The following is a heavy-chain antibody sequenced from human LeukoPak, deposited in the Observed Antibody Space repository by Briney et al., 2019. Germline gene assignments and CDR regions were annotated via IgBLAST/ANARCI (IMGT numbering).Heavy chain of an antibody. J-gene: IGHJ4*02. D-gene: IGHD6-6*01. Sequence: SETLSHTCTVSGGSISNYYWSWTRQPAGKGLEWIGRIYSSGSTNYNPSLKSRVTMSVDSSKNHFSLKLSSVTAADTAVYYCARVGAALSFDYWGQGTLVTVSS. CDR3: ARVGAALSFDY. CDR2: IYSSGST. CDR1: GGSISNYY. V-gene: IGHV4-4*07.